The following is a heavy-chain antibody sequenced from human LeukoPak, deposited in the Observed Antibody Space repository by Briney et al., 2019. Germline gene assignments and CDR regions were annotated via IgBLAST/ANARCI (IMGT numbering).Heavy chain of an antibody. D-gene: IGHD3-22*01. CDR2: INYSGSK. CDR3: ARRYYELIYYYYGMDV. V-gene: IGHV4-34*01. CDR1: GGSFSGYY. J-gene: IGHJ6*04. Sequence: SETLSLTCAVYGGSFSGYYWSWIRQPPGKGLEGIGKINYSGSKNYNPSINSRVTISVDTSKNQFSLNLSSVTAADTAVYYCARRYYELIYYYYGMDVWGKGTTVTVSS.